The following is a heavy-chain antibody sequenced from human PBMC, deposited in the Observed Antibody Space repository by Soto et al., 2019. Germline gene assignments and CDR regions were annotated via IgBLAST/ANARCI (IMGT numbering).Heavy chain of an antibody. V-gene: IGHV3-48*01. J-gene: IGHJ4*02. CDR1: GFTFSSYS. D-gene: IGHD1-1*01. CDR2: ISSSSSTI. CDR3: AISRYHFDY. Sequence: GGSLRLSCAASGFTFSSYSMNWVRQAPGKGLEWVSYISSSSSTIYYADSVKGRFTISRDNAKNSLYLQMNSLRAEDTAVYYCAISRYHFDYWGQGTLVTVSS.